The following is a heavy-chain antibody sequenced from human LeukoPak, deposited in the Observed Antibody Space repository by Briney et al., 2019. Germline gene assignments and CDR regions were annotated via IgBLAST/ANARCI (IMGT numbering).Heavy chain of an antibody. CDR1: GDSFSAYY. CDR3: ARGPTISETGYFDF. D-gene: IGHD1-1*01. Sequence: SETLSLTCAVYGDSFSAYYWSWIRQSPGKGLEWIAEINQRGDTNYNPSVKSRVTISIDTSKNQFSLKVRSLTAADTAVYYCARGPTISETGYFDFWGQGTLVTVSS. CDR2: INQRGDT. V-gene: IGHV4-34*01. J-gene: IGHJ4*03.